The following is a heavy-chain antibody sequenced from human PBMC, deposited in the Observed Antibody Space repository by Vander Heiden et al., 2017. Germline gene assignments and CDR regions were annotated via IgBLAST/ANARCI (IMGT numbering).Heavy chain of an antibody. V-gene: IGHV3-48*03. Sequence: EVQLVESGGGLVQPGGSLRLSCAASGFTLSTYEMNWIRQAPGKGLEWVAYINSGGDTIYYADSVKGRFTITRDNAKYSLWLQMNSLRAEDTALYYCARDYPHMVRGVESSTGGMEVWGQGTTVTVSS. D-gene: IGHD3-10*01. CDR2: INSGGDTI. CDR1: GFTLSTYE. CDR3: ARDYPHMVRGVESSTGGMEV. J-gene: IGHJ6*02.